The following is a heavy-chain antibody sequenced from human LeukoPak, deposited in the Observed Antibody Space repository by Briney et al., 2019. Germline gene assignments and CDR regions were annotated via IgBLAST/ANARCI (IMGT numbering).Heavy chain of an antibody. CDR1: GITFSSHA. CDR2: INSAGST. Sequence: GSLRPSLATSGITFSSHANSLGPPAPGKGPEVVSAINSAGSTYYGDSVRGRFTISRDNSKNVLYLQMNSLRAEDTALYYCAKDQNTVATAPFDYWGQGTLVTVSS. J-gene: IGHJ4*02. V-gene: IGHV3-23*01. D-gene: IGHD4-17*01. CDR3: AKDQNTVATAPFDY.